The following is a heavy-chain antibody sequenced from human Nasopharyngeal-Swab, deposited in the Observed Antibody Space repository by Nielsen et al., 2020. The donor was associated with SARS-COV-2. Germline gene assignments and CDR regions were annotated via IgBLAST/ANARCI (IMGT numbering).Heavy chain of an antibody. Sequence: SGPTLVKPTQTLTLTCTFSGFSLSTSGVGVGWIRQPPGKALGWLALIYWDDDKRYSPSLKSRLTITKGTSKNQVVLTMTNMDPVDTATYYCAHKGWGYSSGCFDYWGQGTLVTVSS. J-gene: IGHJ4*02. CDR3: AHKGWGYSSGCFDY. V-gene: IGHV2-5*02. D-gene: IGHD6-19*01. CDR1: GFSLSTSGVG. CDR2: IYWDDDK.